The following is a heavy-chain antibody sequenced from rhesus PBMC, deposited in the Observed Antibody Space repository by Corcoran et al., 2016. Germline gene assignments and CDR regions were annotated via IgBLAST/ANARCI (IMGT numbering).Heavy chain of an antibody. Sequence: EVQLVESGGGVVQPGGSLRLSCAASGFTFDDYAIHWVRQAPGKGMEWVSVISLSGGSTYYADSVKGQFTISRDNAKNSLYLQMGSLRAEDTALYYCAAEGDYGSSFDYWGQGVLVTVSS. CDR2: ISLSGGST. D-gene: IGHD4-29*01. CDR3: AAEGDYGSSFDY. V-gene: IGHV3-201*01. J-gene: IGHJ4*01. CDR1: GFTFDDYA.